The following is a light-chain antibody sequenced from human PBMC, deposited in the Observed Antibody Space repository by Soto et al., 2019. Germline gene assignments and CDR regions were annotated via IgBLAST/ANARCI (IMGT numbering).Light chain of an antibody. CDR3: QQYGDSPWT. CDR1: QYVRSNY. J-gene: IGKJ1*01. CDR2: ITS. V-gene: IGKV3-20*01. Sequence: EIVLTQSPGTLSSSPGERATLSCRASQYVRSNYLAWYQQKPGQTPRLLIYITSSRAPGIPERFSGSGSGTDFTLTISRLEPEDFAVYFCQQYGDSPWTFGQGTKVEIK.